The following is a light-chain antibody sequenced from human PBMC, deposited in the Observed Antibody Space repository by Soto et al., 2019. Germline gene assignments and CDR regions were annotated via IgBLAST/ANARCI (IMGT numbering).Light chain of an antibody. CDR2: QTS. J-gene: IGKJ1*01. Sequence: EVVFKNSPATLSSLPGDRVTRSCRASQYINTRLAWDQHSPGQAPRLLIYQTSIRAAGIPARFSASGSGTDFTRTICDVQPEDLALYCCHQRQSWPRTFGQGTKADIK. V-gene: IGKV3-11*01. CDR3: HQRQSWPRT. CDR1: QYINTR.